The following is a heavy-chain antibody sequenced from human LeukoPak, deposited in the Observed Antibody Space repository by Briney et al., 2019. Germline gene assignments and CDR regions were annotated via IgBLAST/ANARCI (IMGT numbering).Heavy chain of an antibody. Sequence: SETLSLTCTVSGGSVSSGSYYWSWIRQPPGKGLEWIGYIYYSGSTNYNPSLKSRVTISVDTSKNQFSLKLSSVTAADTAVYYCARKSVNWIDPWGQGTLVTVSS. CDR2: IYYSGST. D-gene: IGHD4-11*01. CDR3: ARKSVNWIDP. V-gene: IGHV4-61*01. J-gene: IGHJ5*02. CDR1: GGSVSSGSYY.